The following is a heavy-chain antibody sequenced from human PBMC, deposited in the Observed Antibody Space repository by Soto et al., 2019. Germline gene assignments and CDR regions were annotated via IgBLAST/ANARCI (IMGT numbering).Heavy chain of an antibody. CDR2: INAGNGNT. CDR1: GYTFTSYA. Sequence: QVQLVQSGAEVKKPGASVKVSCKASGYTFTSYAMHWVRQAPGQRLEWMGWINAGNGNTKYSRKFQGRVTITRDTSASTAYMELSSLRSEDTAVYYCASPGTRGDYFAFDIWGQGTMVTVSS. D-gene: IGHD4-17*01. CDR3: ASPGTRGDYFAFDI. J-gene: IGHJ3*02. V-gene: IGHV1-3*01.